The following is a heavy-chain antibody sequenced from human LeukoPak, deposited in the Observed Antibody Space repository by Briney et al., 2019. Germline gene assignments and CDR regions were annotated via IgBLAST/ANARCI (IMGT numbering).Heavy chain of an antibody. J-gene: IGHJ6*03. CDR2: IYYSGST. D-gene: IGHD2-15*01. V-gene: IGHV4-39*07. Sequence: SETLSLTCTVSGGSISSSSYYWGWIRQPPGKGLEWIGSIYYSGSTYYNPSLKSRVTISVDTSKNQFSLKLSSVTAADTAAYYCASGYCSGGCCYYYMDVWGKGTTVTVSS. CDR1: GGSISSSSYY. CDR3: ASGYCSGGCCYYYMDV.